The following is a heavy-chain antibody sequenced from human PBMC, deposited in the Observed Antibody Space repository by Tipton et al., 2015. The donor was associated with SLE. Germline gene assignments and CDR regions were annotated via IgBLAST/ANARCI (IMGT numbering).Heavy chain of an antibody. V-gene: IGHV4-59*01. CDR1: GGSISSYY. CDR3: ARGGSGRRFDY. D-gene: IGHD6-19*01. J-gene: IGHJ4*02. CDR2: IYYSGGT. Sequence: TLSLTCTVSGGSISSYYWSWIRQPPGKGLEWIGYIYYSGGTNYNPSLKSRVTISVDTSKDQFSLKLSSVTAADTAVYYCARGGSGRRFDYWGQGTLVTVSS.